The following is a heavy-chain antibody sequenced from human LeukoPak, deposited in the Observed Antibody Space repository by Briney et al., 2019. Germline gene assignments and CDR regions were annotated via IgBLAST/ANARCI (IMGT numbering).Heavy chain of an antibody. CDR1: GFIFSSYS. CDR2: ISSSSSTI. CDR3: ARETAYCSSTSCPYYYYYYMDV. V-gene: IGHV3-48*01. D-gene: IGHD2-2*01. J-gene: IGHJ6*03. Sequence: GGSLRLSCAASGFIFSSYSMNWVRQAPGKGLEWVSYISSSSSTIYYADSVKGRFTISRDNAKNSLYLQMNSLRAEDTAVYYCARETAYCSSTSCPYYYYYYMDVWGKGTTVTVSS.